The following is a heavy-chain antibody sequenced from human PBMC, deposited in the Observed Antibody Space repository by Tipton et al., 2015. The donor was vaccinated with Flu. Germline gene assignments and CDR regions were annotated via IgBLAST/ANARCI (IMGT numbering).Heavy chain of an antibody. V-gene: IGHV6-1*01. CDR2: TYYRSKWYN. J-gene: IGHJ4*02. D-gene: IGHD3-22*01. CDR1: GDGVSSNSAA. Sequence: LVQPSQTLSLTCAISGDGVSSNSAAWNWIRQSPSRGLEWLGRTYYRSKWYNDYAVSVKSRITINPDTSKNQFSLQLNSVTPEDTAVYYCARARPYYYDSSGYYSSASFDYWGQGTLVTVSS. CDR3: ARARPYYYDSSGYYSSASFDY.